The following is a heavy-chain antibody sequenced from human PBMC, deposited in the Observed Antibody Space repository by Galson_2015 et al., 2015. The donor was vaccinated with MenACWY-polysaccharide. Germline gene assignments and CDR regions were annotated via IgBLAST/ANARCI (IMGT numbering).Heavy chain of an antibody. J-gene: IGHJ5*02. V-gene: IGHV3-74*01. CDR2: INADGSAT. CDR3: TKAGAKDCRGASCNVNWFDP. CDR1: GFSFSTYW. D-gene: IGHD2-15*01. Sequence: SLRLSCAASGFSFSTYWMHWVRHAPGKGLVWVSRINADGSATGYADSVRGRFTISRDNAKNTLYLEMNSLRAEDTAVYYCTKAGAKDCRGASCNVNWFDPWGQGTLVT.